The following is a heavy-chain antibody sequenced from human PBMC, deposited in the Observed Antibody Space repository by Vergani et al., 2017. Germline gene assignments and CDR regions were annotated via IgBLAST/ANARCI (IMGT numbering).Heavy chain of an antibody. CDR3: ARVNTETNGHLYYYYYMDV. CDR1: GGSFTSYN. V-gene: IGHV4-34*01. Sequence: QVQLQQWGGGLLKPSETLSLTCVVNGGSFTSYNWTWIRQSPGEGLEWVGDIDHTGRPDYNPSLKSRLTMSVDKSRNQFSLTLNSVTANDTAIYFCARVNTETNGHLYYYYYMDVLGQGTAVTVS. CDR2: IDHTGRP. J-gene: IGHJ6*03. D-gene: IGHD4-11*01.